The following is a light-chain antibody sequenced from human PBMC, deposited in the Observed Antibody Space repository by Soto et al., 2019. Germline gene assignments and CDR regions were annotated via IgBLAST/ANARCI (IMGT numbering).Light chain of an antibody. CDR3: QQSYSTPYT. CDR1: QSISIY. J-gene: IGKJ2*01. V-gene: IGKV1-39*01. CDR2: TTS. Sequence: DIQMTQSPSSLSASVGDRVTITCRASQSISIYLNWYQHKPGRAPNLLIYTTSSLQSGVPSRFSGSGSGTDFTLTISSLQPEDSATYYCQQSYSTPYTFGQGTRLEIK.